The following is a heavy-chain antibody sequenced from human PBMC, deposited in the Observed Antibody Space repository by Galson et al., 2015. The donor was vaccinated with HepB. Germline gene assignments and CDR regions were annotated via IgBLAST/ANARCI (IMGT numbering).Heavy chain of an antibody. J-gene: IGHJ5*02. D-gene: IGHD5-24*01. CDR1: GGTFSRYV. CDR3: AGGGAQMAAIRGWFDP. V-gene: IGHV1-69*13. CDR2: ITPILGPA. Sequence: SVKVSCKASGGTFSRYVISWVRQAPGQGLEWMGGITPILGPANYAQKLQGRLTIIADESARTAYMELSGLTSEDTAVYYCAGGGAQMAAIRGWFDPWGQGTLVTVSS.